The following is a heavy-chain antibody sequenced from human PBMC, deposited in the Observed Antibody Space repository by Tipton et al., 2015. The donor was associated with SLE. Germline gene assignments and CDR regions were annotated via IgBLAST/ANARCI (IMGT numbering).Heavy chain of an antibody. Sequence: TLSLTCTVSGGSISSGGYDWSWIRQPPGKGLEWIGSIYYSGNANSNPSLKSRVTISLDKSKNLFSLKLDSVTAADTAVYYCARSYYASSGYNSFDFWGQGTLVAVSS. CDR2: IYYSGNA. V-gene: IGHV4-61*03. CDR1: GGSISSGGYD. J-gene: IGHJ4*02. D-gene: IGHD3-22*01. CDR3: ARSYYASSGYNSFDF.